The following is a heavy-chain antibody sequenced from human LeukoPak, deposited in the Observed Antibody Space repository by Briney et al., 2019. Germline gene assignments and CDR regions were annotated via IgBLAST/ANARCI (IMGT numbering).Heavy chain of an antibody. CDR2: IYYSGST. CDR3: ARGDYYDSSGYYLY. CDR1: GGSISSYY. Sequence: PSETLSLTCIVSGGSISSYYWSWIRQPPGKGLEWNGYIYYSGSTNYNSSLKSRVTISLDTSKNQFSLKLSSVTAADTAVYYCARGDYYDSSGYYLYWGQGTLVTVSS. V-gene: IGHV4-59*08. D-gene: IGHD3-22*01. J-gene: IGHJ4*02.